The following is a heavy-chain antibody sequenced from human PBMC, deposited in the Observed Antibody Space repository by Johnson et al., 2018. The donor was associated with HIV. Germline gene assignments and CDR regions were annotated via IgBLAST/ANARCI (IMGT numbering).Heavy chain of an antibody. D-gene: IGHD1-26*01. CDR3: AKARGIVGATGAFDI. J-gene: IGHJ3*02. CDR2: GSDI. V-gene: IGHV3-30*01. Sequence: GSDIYHADSVKGRFNISRDNSKTTLYLQMNSLRAEDTAVYYCAKARGIVGATGAFDIWGQGTMVTVSS.